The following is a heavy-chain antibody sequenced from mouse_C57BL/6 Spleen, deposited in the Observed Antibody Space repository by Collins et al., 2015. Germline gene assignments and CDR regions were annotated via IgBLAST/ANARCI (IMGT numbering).Heavy chain of an antibody. Sequence: QVQLQQPGAELVRPGSSVKLSCKASGYTFTSYWMHWVKQRPIQGLEWIGNIDPSDSETHYNQKFKDKATLTVDKSSSTAYMQLSSLTSEDSAVYFCARDNSGAEYFDYWGQGTTLIVSS. J-gene: IGHJ2*01. CDR1: GYTFTSYW. D-gene: IGHD3-2*02. V-gene: IGHV1-52*01. CDR3: ARDNSGAEYFDY. CDR2: IDPSDSET.